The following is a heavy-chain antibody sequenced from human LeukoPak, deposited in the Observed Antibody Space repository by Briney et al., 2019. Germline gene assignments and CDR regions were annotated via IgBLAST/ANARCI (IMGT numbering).Heavy chain of an antibody. J-gene: IGHJ5*02. D-gene: IGHD2-15*01. CDR3: ARVEFGGSGGSHLENWFDP. CDR2: IYTSGST. V-gene: IGHV4-61*02. Sequence: SQTLSLTCTVSGGSISSGSYYWSWIRQPAGKGLEWIGRIYTSGSTNYNPSLKSRVTISVDTSKNQFSLKLSSVTAADTAVYYCARVEFGGSGGSHLENWFDPWGQGTLVTVSS. CDR1: GGSISSGSYY.